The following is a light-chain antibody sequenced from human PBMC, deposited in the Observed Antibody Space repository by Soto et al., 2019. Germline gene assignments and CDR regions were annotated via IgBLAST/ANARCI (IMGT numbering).Light chain of an antibody. J-gene: IGKJ1*01. CDR1: QSVNSN. V-gene: IGKV3-15*01. CDR2: DAS. Sequence: EIVMTQSPATLSVSPGETATLSCRASQSVNSNLAWYQQKPGQAPRLLISDASTRAAGLPARFSGSGSGTEFTLTISSLQSEDFAVYFCQPSHNWSTTFVRAT. CDR3: QPSHNWSTT.